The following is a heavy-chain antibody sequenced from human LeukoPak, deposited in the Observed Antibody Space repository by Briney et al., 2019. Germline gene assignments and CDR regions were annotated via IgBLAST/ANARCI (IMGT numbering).Heavy chain of an antibody. Sequence: PGGSLRLSCAASGFTFDDYAMHWVRQAPGKGLEWVAVISYDGSNKYYADSVKGRFTISRDNSKNTLYLQMNSLRAEDTAVYYCAKAPGYCSSTSCSVDYWGQGTLVTVSS. V-gene: IGHV3-30*18. CDR1: GFTFDDYA. CDR2: ISYDGSNK. J-gene: IGHJ4*02. CDR3: AKAPGYCSSTSCSVDY. D-gene: IGHD2-2*03.